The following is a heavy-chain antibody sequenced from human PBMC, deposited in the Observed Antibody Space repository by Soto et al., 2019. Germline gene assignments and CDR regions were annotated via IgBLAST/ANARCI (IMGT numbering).Heavy chain of an antibody. CDR3: ARDSITMVRGVITYYGMDV. J-gene: IGHJ6*02. Sequence: PSETLSLTCTVSGGSISSSSYYWGWIRQPPGKGLEWIGSIYYSGSTYYNPSLKSRVTISVDTSKNQFSLKLSSVTAADTAVYYCARDSITMVRGVITYYGMDVWGQGTTVTVSS. V-gene: IGHV4-39*07. D-gene: IGHD3-10*01. CDR2: IYYSGST. CDR1: GGSISSSSYY.